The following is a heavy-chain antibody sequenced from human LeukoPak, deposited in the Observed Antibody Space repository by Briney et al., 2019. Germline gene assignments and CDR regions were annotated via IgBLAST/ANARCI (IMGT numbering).Heavy chain of an antibody. CDR3: ARWTGTTDTFDI. CDR2: IYRSGST. V-gene: IGHV4-38-2*01. CDR1: GYSISSGYY. Sequence: ASETLSLTCAVSGYSISSGYYWGWIRQPPGKGLEWIGSIYRSGSTYYNPFLKSRVTISVDTSKNQFSLKLSSVTAADTAVYYCARWTGTTDTFDIWGQGTMVTVSS. D-gene: IGHD1-7*01. J-gene: IGHJ3*02.